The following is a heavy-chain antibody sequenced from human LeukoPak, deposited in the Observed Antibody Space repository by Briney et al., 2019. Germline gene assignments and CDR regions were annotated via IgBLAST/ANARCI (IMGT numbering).Heavy chain of an antibody. D-gene: IGHD2-15*01. CDR2: VSTGSNYI. V-gene: IGHV3-21*01. J-gene: IGHJ4*02. Sequence: PGGSLRLSCTASGFTFSSYSLNWVRQAPGKGLEWVSSVSTGSNYIYYADSVKGRFTISRDNDKNSLYLQMNSLRVEDTAVYYCARAGSIVVVVAAEIDYWGQGTLVTVSS. CDR1: GFTFSSYS. CDR3: ARAGSIVVVVAAEIDY.